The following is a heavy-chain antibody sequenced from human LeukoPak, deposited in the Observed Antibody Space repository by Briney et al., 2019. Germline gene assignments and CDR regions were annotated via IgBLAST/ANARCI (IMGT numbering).Heavy chain of an antibody. CDR2: ISSSSSYI. CDR1: GFTFSSYS. D-gene: IGHD3-9*01. J-gene: IGHJ4*02. Sequence: GGSLRLSCAASGFTFSSYSMNWVRQAPGKGLEWVSSISSSSSYIYYADSVKGRFTISRDNAKNSLYLQMNSLRAEDTALYYCAKDIAYDILTGSLFDYWGQGTLVTVSS. V-gene: IGHV3-21*04. CDR3: AKDIAYDILTGSLFDY.